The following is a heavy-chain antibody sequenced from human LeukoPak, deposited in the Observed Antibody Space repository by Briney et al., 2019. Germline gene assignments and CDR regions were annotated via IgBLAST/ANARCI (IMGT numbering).Heavy chain of an antibody. J-gene: IGHJ6*02. CDR3: ARDPLTSTWSPYYFTLDV. D-gene: IGHD6-13*01. CDR1: GYSFTSYA. CDR2: ISAYDGGT. V-gene: IGHV1-18*01. Sequence: ASVKVSCKASGYSFTSYAYNWVRQAHGQGLEWMGWISAYDGGTKYAQDLQGRVTMTTDTSTRTAYMELTRLTSDDTAVYYCARDPLTSTWSPYYFTLDVWGQGTTVSVSS.